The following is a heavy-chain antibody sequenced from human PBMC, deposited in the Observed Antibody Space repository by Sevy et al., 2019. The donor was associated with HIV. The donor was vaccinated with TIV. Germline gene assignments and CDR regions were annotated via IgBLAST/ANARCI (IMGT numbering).Heavy chain of an antibody. CDR1: GYTFTGYY. Sequence: ASVKVSCKASGYTFTGYYMHWVRQAPGLGLEWMGWINPNSGGTKYAQKFQGRVTMTRDTSNSTAYMELSRLKSDDTAVYYCTRGPSGFSGSDLAYWGQGTLVTVSS. J-gene: IGHJ4*02. D-gene: IGHD3-22*01. CDR2: INPNSGGT. CDR3: TRGPSGFSGSDLAY. V-gene: IGHV1-2*02.